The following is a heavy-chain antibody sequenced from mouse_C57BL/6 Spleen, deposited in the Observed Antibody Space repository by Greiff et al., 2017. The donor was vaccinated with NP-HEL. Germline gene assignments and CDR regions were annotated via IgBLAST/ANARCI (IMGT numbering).Heavy chain of an antibody. V-gene: IGHV5-9-1*02. J-gene: IGHJ3*01. Sequence: EVQLVESGEGLVKPGGSLKLSCAASGFTFSSYAMSWVRQTPEKRLEWVAYISSGGDYIYYAATVKGRFTISSDNARNTLYLQMSSLKSEDTAMYYCTRDADYPPWFAYWGQGTLVTVSA. CDR1: GFTFSSYA. D-gene: IGHD2-4*01. CDR2: ISSGGDYI. CDR3: TRDADYPPWFAY.